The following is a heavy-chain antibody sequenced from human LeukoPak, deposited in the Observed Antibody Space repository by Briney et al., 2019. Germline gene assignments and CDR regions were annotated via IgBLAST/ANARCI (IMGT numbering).Heavy chain of an antibody. D-gene: IGHD6-19*01. Sequence: SETLSLTCTVSGASISSSSYYWGWIRQPPGKGLRGIGSIYYSGSTYYNPSLKSRVTISVDTSKNQFSLKLSSVTAADTAVYYCAIPGYSSGWPFDFWGQGTLVTVSS. J-gene: IGHJ4*02. CDR1: GASISSSSYY. CDR2: IYYSGST. V-gene: IGHV4-39*01. CDR3: AIPGYSSGWPFDF.